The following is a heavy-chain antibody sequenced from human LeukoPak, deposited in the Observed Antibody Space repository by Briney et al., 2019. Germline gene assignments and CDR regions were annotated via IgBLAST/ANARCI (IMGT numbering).Heavy chain of an antibody. Sequence: ASVKVSCKTSEYILSDYYVHWVRQAPGEGLEWMGWINLNSGGTNYAQKFQGRVTMTRDTSISTAYMELSSLRSDDTAVYYCARVVTGLWFGESVDYWGQGALVTVSS. D-gene: IGHD3-10*01. CDR1: EYILSDYY. J-gene: IGHJ4*02. CDR2: INLNSGGT. V-gene: IGHV1-2*02. CDR3: ARVVTGLWFGESVDY.